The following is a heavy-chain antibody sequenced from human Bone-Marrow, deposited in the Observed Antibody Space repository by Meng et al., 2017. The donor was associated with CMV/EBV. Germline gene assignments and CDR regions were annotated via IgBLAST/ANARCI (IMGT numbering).Heavy chain of an antibody. CDR3: ARGDVVYHWNNYHPSFGLDV. Sequence: GSLRLSCGVYGGSFSGFFWNWIRQPPGKGLEWIGEINESGSTNSNPSLKSRVAMSVDPSKKQFSLKLRSVTAADTAVYYWARGDVVYHWNNYHPSFGLDVWARGTTVTVSS. J-gene: IGHJ6*02. CDR1: GGSFSGFF. D-gene: IGHD5-24*01. CDR2: INESGST. V-gene: IGHV4-34*01.